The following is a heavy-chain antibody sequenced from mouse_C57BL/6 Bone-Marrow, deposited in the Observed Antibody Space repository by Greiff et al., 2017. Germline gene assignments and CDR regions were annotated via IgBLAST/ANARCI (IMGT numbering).Heavy chain of an antibody. Sequence: VQLKQSGAELVRPGASVKLSCTASGFNIKDDYMHWVKQRPEQGLEWIGWIDPENGDTEYASKFQGKATIQADTSSNTAYLQLSSLTSEDTAVYYSTTTTVVDMDYWGQGTSVTVSS. D-gene: IGHD1-1*01. CDR1: GFNIKDDY. CDR3: TTTTVVDMDY. J-gene: IGHJ4*01. V-gene: IGHV14-4*01. CDR2: IDPENGDT.